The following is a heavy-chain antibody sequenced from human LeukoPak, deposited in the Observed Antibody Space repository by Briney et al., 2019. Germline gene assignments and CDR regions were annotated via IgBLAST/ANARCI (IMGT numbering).Heavy chain of an antibody. CDR2: IIPILGIA. CDR1: GGTFSSYA. J-gene: IGHJ4*02. V-gene: IGHV1-69*04. D-gene: IGHD2-2*01. Sequence: SVKVSCKASGGTFSSYAISWVRQAPGQGLEWMGRIIPILGIANYAQKFQGRVTITADKSTSTVYMELSSLRSEDTAVYYCAREIVVVPAAMEVDDYWGQGTLVTVSS. CDR3: AREIVVVPAAMEVDDY.